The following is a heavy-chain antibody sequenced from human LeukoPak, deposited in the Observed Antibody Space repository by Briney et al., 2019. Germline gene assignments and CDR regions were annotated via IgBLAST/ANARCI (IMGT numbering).Heavy chain of an antibody. Sequence: ASVKVSCKASGYTFTGYYMHWVRQAPGQGLEWMGWINPNSGGTNYAQKFQGRVTMTRDTSISTAYMELSRLRSDDTAVYYCARADSMVRGVIISPLLDYWGRGTLVTVSS. CDR2: INPNSGGT. V-gene: IGHV1-2*02. J-gene: IGHJ4*02. CDR1: GYTFTGYY. CDR3: ARADSMVRGVIISPLLDY. D-gene: IGHD3-10*01.